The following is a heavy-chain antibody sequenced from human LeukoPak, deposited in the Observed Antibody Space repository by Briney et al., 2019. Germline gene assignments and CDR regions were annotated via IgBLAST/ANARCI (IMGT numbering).Heavy chain of an antibody. CDR2: IDYDGGSG. J-gene: IGHJ1*01. CDR3: TRNSGWYGLS. V-gene: IGHV3-30*04. D-gene: IGHD6-19*01. Sequence: PGRSLRLSCAASGFTFSTYAMHWVRQAPGKGLEWVSSIDYDGGSGHYADSVKGRFNISRDNYNNTLFLHLNSLRGEDTAVYYCTRNSGWYGLSWGQGTLVTVSS. CDR1: GFTFSTYA.